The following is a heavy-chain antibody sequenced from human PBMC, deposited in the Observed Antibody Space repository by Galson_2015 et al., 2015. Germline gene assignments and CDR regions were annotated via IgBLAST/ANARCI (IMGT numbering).Heavy chain of an antibody. V-gene: IGHV3-30*01. Sequence: SLRLSCAASGFTFSSYAMHWVRQAPGKGLEWVAVISYDGSNKYYADSVKGRFTISRDNSKNTLYLQMNSLRAEDTAVYYCARDASDIVVVPAAMLYYYYMDVWGKGTTVTVSS. CDR1: GFTFSSYA. CDR3: ARDASDIVVVPAAMLYYYYMDV. J-gene: IGHJ6*03. D-gene: IGHD2-2*01. CDR2: ISYDGSNK.